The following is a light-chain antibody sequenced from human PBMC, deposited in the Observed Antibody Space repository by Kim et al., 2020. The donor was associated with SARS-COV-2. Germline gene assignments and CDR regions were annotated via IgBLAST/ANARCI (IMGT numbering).Light chain of an antibody. Sequence: PAFTISCSGTSSVVGGHNYVSWYQQHPGKAPKFMIYDVYTRPSGFSNRFSGSNSGSTASLTISCLQPEDEADYYCSSYTSDNRRVVGGGTHLTVL. J-gene: IGLJ3*02. CDR2: DVY. CDR1: SSVVGGHNY. V-gene: IGLV2-14*03. CDR3: SSYTSDNRRV.